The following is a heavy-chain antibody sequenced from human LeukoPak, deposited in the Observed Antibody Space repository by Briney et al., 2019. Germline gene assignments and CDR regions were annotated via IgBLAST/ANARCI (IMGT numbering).Heavy chain of an antibody. CDR3: ARSRELLGCFQH. D-gene: IGHD1-26*01. CDR2: IIPIFGTT. J-gene: IGHJ1*01. V-gene: IGHV1-69*01. Sequence: ASVKVSCKASGGTFSSYAISWVRQAPGQGLEWMGGIIPIFGTTNYAQNFQGRVTITADESTSTAYMELSSLRSEDTAVYYCARSRELLGCFQHWGQGTLVTVS. CDR1: GGTFSSYA.